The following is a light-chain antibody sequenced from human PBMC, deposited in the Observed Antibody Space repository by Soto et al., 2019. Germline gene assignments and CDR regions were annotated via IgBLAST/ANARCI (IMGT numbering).Light chain of an antibody. CDR2: EVS. J-gene: IGLJ1*01. CDR3: SSYTSSSTLAYF. Sequence: QSPMTQTAYVSGSPRQSVTIYCTGTISDVGGYNYVSWYQQHPGKAPNLVIYEVSDRPSGVSNRCSGSKSGNTACLTSSGLQAEEEADYYCSSYTSSSTLAYFFGTGTKVTVL. CDR1: ISDVGGYNY. V-gene: IGLV2-14*01.